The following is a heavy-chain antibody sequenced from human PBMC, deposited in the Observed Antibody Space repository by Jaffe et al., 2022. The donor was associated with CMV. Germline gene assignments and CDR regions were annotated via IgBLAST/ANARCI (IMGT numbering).Heavy chain of an antibody. V-gene: IGHV1-18*04. CDR3: AREGGRQQLVDTDYYYYYYMDV. D-gene: IGHD6-13*01. Sequence: QVQLVQSGAEVKKPGASVKVSCKASGYTFTSYGISWVRQAPGQGLEWMGWISAYNGNTNYAQKLQGRVTMTTDTSTSTAYMELRSLRSDDTAVYYCAREGGRQQLVDTDYYYYYYMDVWGKGTTVTVSS. CDR1: GYTFTSYG. J-gene: IGHJ6*03. CDR2: ISAYNGNT.